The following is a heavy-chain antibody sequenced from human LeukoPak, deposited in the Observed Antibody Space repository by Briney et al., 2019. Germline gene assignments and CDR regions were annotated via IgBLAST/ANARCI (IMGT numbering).Heavy chain of an antibody. Sequence: ASVKVSCKASGYTFTTYGISWVRQAPGQGLEWLERISVYNGNTNYAQKLQGRVTMTTDRSTSTAYMELRSLRSDDTAVYYCARMILLLGDVLTVPPRGFDYWGQGTLVTVSS. J-gene: IGHJ4*02. V-gene: IGHV1-18*01. D-gene: IGHD3-9*01. CDR3: ARMILLLGDVLTVPPRGFDY. CDR1: GYTFTTYG. CDR2: ISVYNGNT.